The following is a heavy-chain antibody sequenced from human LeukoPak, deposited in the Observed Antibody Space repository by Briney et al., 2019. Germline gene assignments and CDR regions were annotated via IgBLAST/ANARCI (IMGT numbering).Heavy chain of an antibody. D-gene: IGHD6-19*01. CDR1: GFTFDDYA. V-gene: IGHV3-9*01. Sequence: GRSLRLSCAASGFTFDDYAMPWVRQAPGKGLEWVSGISWNSGSIGYADSVKGRFTISRDNAKNSLYLQMNSLRAEDTALYYCAKDMRIAVAGTGLVGAEFDYWGQGTLVTVSS. CDR2: ISWNSGSI. CDR3: AKDMRIAVAGTGLVGAEFDY. J-gene: IGHJ4*02.